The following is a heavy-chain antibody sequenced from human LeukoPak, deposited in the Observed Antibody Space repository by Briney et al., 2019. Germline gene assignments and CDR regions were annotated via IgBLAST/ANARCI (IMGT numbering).Heavy chain of an antibody. J-gene: IGHJ4*02. CDR1: GGSFSGYY. V-gene: IGHV4-34*01. D-gene: IGHD3-10*01. CDR3: AREPHVLLWFGEFYFDY. Sequence: SETLSLTCAVYGGSFSGYYWSWIRQPPGKGLEWIGEINHSGSTNYNPSLKSRVTISVDTSKNQFSLKLSSVTAADTAVYYCAREPHVLLWFGEFYFDYWGQGTLVTVSS. CDR2: INHSGST.